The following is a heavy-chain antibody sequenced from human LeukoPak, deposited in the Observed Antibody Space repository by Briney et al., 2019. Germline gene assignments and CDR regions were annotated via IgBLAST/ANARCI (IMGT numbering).Heavy chain of an antibody. J-gene: IGHJ4*02. V-gene: IGHV4-59*01. D-gene: IGHD3-10*01. CDR3: ATDNSYGSGSYYT. Sequence: KSSETLSLTCTVSGGSISSYYWSWIRQPPGKGLEWIGYIYYSGNTNYNPSLKSRVTISVDTSKNQFSLKLSSVTAADTAVYYCATDNSYGSGSYYTWGQGTLVTVSS. CDR1: GGSISSYY. CDR2: IYYSGNT.